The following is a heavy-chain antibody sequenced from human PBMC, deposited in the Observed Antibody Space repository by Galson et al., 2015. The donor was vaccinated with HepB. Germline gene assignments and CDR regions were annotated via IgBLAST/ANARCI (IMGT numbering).Heavy chain of an antibody. V-gene: IGHV4-61*01. CDR1: GGSVSSSSYY. Sequence: ETLSLTCSVSGGSVSSSSYYWTWIRQPPGKGLEWIGYIYHIASTNYNPSLKSRVLISGDTSKNHFTLKLSSLTAADPAVSYCARAPRRPYNYAMDVWGQGTTVTVSS. D-gene: IGHD1-1*01. CDR2: IYHIAST. CDR3: ARAPRRPYNYAMDV. J-gene: IGHJ6*02.